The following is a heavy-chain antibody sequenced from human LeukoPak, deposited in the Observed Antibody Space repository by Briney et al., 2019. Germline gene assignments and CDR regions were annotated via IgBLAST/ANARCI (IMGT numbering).Heavy chain of an antibody. D-gene: IGHD5-18*01. J-gene: IGHJ4*02. CDR3: AKTPYVDIRMVTFDY. CDR1: GSSFSRFW. V-gene: IGHV3-74*01. Sequence: GGSLRLSCAASGSSFSRFWMHWVRQAPGKGLEWVSRIYSDGTTTNYADSVKGRFTISRDNSKNTLYLQMNSLRAEDTAVYYCAKTPYVDIRMVTFDYWGQGALVTVSS. CDR2: IYSDGTTT.